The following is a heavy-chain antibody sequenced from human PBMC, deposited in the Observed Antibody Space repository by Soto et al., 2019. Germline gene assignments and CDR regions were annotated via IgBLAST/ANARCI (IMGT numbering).Heavy chain of an antibody. D-gene: IGHD1-1*01. Sequence: SETLSLTCTVSGGSISSSDYYWGWIRQPPGKGLEWIGNIYYSGSASYNPSLKSRVTISVDTSKNQFSLKLSSVTAADTAVYYCARYNWGAMGAFDIWGQGTMVTVSS. CDR1: GGSISSSDYY. CDR2: IYYSGSA. J-gene: IGHJ3*02. CDR3: ARYNWGAMGAFDI. V-gene: IGHV4-39*07.